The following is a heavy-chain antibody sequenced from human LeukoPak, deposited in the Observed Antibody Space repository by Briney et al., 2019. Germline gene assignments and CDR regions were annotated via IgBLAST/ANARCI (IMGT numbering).Heavy chain of an antibody. J-gene: IGHJ3*02. CDR2: IIPIFATA. D-gene: IGHD3-10*01. CDR3: AVGVRGSGSYQIWGHAFDI. CDR1: GGTFSNYV. V-gene: IGHV1-69*13. Sequence: SVKVSCKASGGTFSNYVINWVRQAPGQGLEWMGGIIPIFATADYAQEFQGRVTITADESTSTAYMELSSLRSEDTAVYYCAVGVRGSGSYQIWGHAFDIWGQGTMVTVSS.